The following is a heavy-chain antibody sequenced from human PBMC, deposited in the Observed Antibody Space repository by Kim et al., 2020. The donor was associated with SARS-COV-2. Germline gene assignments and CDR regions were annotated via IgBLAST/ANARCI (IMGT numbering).Heavy chain of an antibody. J-gene: IGHJ4*02. Sequence: PSLKSRVTISVDTSKNQFSLKLSSVTAADTAVYYCARYGDTAMVTYYFDYWGQGTLVTVSS. D-gene: IGHD5-18*01. CDR3: ARYGDTAMVTYYFDY. V-gene: IGHV4-34*01.